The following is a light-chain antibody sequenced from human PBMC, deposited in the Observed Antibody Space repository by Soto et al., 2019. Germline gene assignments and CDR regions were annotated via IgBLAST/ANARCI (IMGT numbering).Light chain of an antibody. J-gene: IGLJ1*01. CDR3: QSYDSTLKGCV. CDR2: GNT. Sequence: QSVLTQPPSVSGAPGQRVTISCTGGSSNIGADYEVHWYQQFPGTAPKLLIYGNTNRPSGVPDRFAGSKSGSSASLAITGLQGEDEAEYYCQSYDSTLKGCVVGTGTKLTVL. CDR1: SSNIGADYE. V-gene: IGLV1-40*01.